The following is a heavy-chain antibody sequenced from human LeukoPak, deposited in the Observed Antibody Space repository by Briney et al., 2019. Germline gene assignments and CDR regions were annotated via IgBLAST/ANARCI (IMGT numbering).Heavy chain of an antibody. V-gene: IGHV4-59*08. J-gene: IGHJ4*02. CDR3: AKVGATTKGQTY. D-gene: IGHD1-26*01. Sequence: SETLSLTCTVSGGSISSYYWSWIRQPPGKGLEWIEYIYYSGSTNYNPSLKSRVTILVDTSKNQLSLKLSSVTAADTAVYYCAKVGATTKGQTYWGQGTLVTVSS. CDR2: IYYSGST. CDR1: GGSISSYY.